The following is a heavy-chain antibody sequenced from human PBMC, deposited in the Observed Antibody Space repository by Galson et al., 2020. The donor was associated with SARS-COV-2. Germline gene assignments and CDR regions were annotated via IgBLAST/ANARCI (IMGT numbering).Heavy chain of an antibody. CDR3: ARDRLGYCTGGVCYRSDY. CDR1: GYTFTSYG. Sequence: ASVKVSCKASGYTFTSYGVSWARQAPGQGLEWLGWISAQTGNTHYAQKLQGRVTMTTDKSTSTAYMELRRLRSDDPAVYYCARDRLGYCTGGVCYRSDYWSQGTLGTVAS. V-gene: IGHV1-18*01. D-gene: IGHD2-8*02. J-gene: IGHJ4*02. CDR2: ISAQTGNT.